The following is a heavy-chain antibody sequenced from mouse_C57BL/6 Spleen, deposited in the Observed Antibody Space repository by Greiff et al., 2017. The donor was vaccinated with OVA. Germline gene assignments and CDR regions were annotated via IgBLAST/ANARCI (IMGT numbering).Heavy chain of an antibody. D-gene: IGHD1-1*01. CDR2: IYPGDGDT. Sequence: VQLQQSGAELVRPGASVKFSCTASGFTIKDYYMHWVKQRPEKGLEWIGQIYPGDGDTDYNGKFQGKATLTADKSSSTAYMQLSSLTSEDSAVYVSARDTGVATRYFDVWGKGTTVTVSS. CDR1: GFTIKDYY. J-gene: IGHJ1*03. V-gene: IGHV14-1*01. CDR3: ARDTGVATRYFDV.